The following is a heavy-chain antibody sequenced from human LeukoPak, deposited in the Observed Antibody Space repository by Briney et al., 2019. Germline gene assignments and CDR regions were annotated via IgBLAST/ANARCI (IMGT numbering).Heavy chain of an antibody. D-gene: IGHD6-19*01. V-gene: IGHV3-23*01. J-gene: IGHJ4*02. CDR2: ISGSGGST. CDR1: GYSIRSGF. Sequence: PSETLSLTCTVSGYSIRSGFYWGWIRQPPGKGLEWVSAISGSGGSTYYADSVKGRFTISRDNSKKTLYLQMNSLRAEDTAVYYCAKDDSGWHPLGFDYWGQGTLVTVSS. CDR3: AKDDSGWHPLGFDY.